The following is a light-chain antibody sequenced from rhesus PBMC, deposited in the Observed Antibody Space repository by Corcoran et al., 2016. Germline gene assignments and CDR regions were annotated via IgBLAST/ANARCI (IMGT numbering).Light chain of an antibody. CDR2: EAS. CDR1: QGVSND. Sequence: DIQMTQSPSSLSASVGDRVTITCRASQGVSNDLAWYQQKPGETPKLLIYEASSLQSGIPSRFSGSGSGTDFTLTIRSLQSVDFATYYCQHYYSTPWTFDQGTKVEIK. V-gene: IGKV1-25*01. J-gene: IGKJ1*01. CDR3: QHYYSTPWT.